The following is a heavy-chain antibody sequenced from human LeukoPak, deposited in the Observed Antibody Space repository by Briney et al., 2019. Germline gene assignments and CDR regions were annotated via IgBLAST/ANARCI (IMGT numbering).Heavy chain of an antibody. CDR2: IYPGDSDT. J-gene: IGHJ5*02. CDR1: GYSFTSYW. D-gene: IGHD2-15*01. V-gene: IGHV5-51*01. Sequence: PGESLNISCKGSGYSFTSYWIGWVRQMPGKGLEWMGIIYPGDSDTRYSPSFQGQVTISADKSISTAYLQWSSLKASDTAMYYCAAGGGELLPANWFDPWGQGTLVTVSS. CDR3: AAGGGELLPANWFDP.